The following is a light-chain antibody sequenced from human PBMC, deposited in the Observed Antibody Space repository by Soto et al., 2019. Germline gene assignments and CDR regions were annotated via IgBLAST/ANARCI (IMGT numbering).Light chain of an antibody. Sequence: EKELTQSLATLSVSPLERLTLYCRASQDIRSSLAWYQQKPGQAPRLLIYGASIRATGVPATFSGSGSGTEFTLSISSLQSEDFAVYYCQQRSNWPFTFGPGTEVDI. CDR3: QQRSNWPFT. J-gene: IGKJ3*01. V-gene: IGKV3-15*01. CDR1: QDIRSS. CDR2: GAS.